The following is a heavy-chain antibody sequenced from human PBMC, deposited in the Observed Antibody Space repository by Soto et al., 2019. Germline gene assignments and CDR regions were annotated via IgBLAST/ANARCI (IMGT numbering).Heavy chain of an antibody. Sequence: EVQLLVSGGGLVQPGGSLRLSCAASGFTFSSYAMSWVRQDPGKGLEWVSAISGSGGSTYYADSVKGRFTISRDNSKNTLYLQMNSLRAEDTAVYYCAKGKMKGDYFDYWGQGTLVTVSS. CDR1: GFTFSSYA. J-gene: IGHJ4*02. V-gene: IGHV3-23*01. D-gene: IGHD3-16*01. CDR3: AKGKMKGDYFDY. CDR2: ISGSGGST.